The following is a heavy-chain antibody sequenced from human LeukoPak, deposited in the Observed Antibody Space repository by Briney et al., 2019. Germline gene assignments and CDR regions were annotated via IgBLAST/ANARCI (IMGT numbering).Heavy chain of an antibody. V-gene: IGHV1-18*01. D-gene: IGHD3-3*01. CDR3: ARDMAANGGEFLEWLFTHYYYYYMGV. Sequence: ASVKVSCKASGYTFTSYGISWVRQAPGQGLEWMGWISAYNGNTNYAQKLQGRVTMTTDTSTSTAYMELRSLRSDDTAVYYCARDMAANGGEFLEWLFTHYYYYYMGVWGKGTTVTVSS. CDR1: GYTFTSYG. CDR2: ISAYNGNT. J-gene: IGHJ6*03.